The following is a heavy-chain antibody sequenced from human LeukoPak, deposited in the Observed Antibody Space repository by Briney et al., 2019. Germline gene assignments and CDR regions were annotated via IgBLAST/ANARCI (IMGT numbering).Heavy chain of an antibody. CDR3: AREGLRRAFDI. D-gene: IGHD3-22*01. CDR2: ISAYNGNT. CDR1: GGTFSTYA. J-gene: IGHJ3*02. V-gene: IGHV1-18*01. Sequence: ASVKVSCKASGGTFSTYAISWVRQAPGQGLEWMGWISAYNGNTNYAQKLQGRVTMTTDTSTSTAYMELRSLRSDDTAVYYCAREGLRRAFDIWGQGTMVTVSS.